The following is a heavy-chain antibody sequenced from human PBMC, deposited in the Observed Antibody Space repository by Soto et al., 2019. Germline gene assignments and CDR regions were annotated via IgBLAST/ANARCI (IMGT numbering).Heavy chain of an antibody. D-gene: IGHD6-13*01. CDR3: ARQGVAPAGLTHGLDV. CDR1: GYSFTSYW. J-gene: IGHJ6*02. Sequence: EVQLVQSGAEVKKPGESLKISCKGSGYSFTSYWIGWVRQMPGKGLEWMGIIYPGDSDTRYSPSFQGQVTISADKSISTADLQWSSLKASDIVRYYGARQGVAPAGLTHGLDVWGQGTTVTVSS. V-gene: IGHV5-51*01. CDR2: IYPGDSDT.